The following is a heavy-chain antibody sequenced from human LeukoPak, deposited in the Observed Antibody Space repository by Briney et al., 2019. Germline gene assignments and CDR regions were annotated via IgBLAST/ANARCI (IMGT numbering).Heavy chain of an antibody. J-gene: IGHJ3*02. Sequence: GGSLRLSCAASGFTFSSYWMHWVRQAPGKGLVWVSRINSDARTTMYADSVEGRFTISRDNAKNSLYLQMNSLRAEDTAVYYCARDFYCSSTSCYVNDAFDIWGQGTMVTVSS. CDR1: GFTFSSYW. V-gene: IGHV3-74*03. CDR2: INSDARTT. D-gene: IGHD2-2*01. CDR3: ARDFYCSSTSCYVNDAFDI.